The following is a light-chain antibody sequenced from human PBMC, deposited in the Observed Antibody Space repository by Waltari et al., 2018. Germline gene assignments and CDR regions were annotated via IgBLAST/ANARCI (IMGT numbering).Light chain of an antibody. J-gene: IGKJ2*01. V-gene: IGKV1-9*01. CDR2: GAS. CDR1: QGISSY. CDR3: QQLNDYPLT. Sequence: DIQLTQSPSFLSASVGARVTITCRASQGISSYLTWYQQKPGKVPKLLIYGASTLQSGVPSRFSGSGSGTEFTLTISSLQPEDFATYYCQQLNDYPLTFGQGTKLQIK.